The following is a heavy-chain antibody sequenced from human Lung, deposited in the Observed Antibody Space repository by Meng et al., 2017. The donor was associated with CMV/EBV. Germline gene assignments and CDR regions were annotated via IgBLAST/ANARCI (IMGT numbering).Heavy chain of an antibody. D-gene: IGHD6-19*01. V-gene: IGHV4-4*07. Sequence: QVQPRESGPGLVKPSETLSLTCTVSGGSISSYYWSWTRQSAGKGLEWIGRIYTSGTTIYNPSLKSRLTLSLDTSKNQFSLKLNSVTAADTAVYYCARAEADTGNFDYWGQGTLVTVSS. CDR3: ARAEADTGNFDY. CDR1: GGSISSYY. J-gene: IGHJ4*02. CDR2: IYTSGTT.